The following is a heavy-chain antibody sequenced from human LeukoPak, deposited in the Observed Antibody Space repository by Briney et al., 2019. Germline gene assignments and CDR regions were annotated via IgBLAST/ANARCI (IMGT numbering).Heavy chain of an antibody. J-gene: IGHJ5*02. D-gene: IGHD3-22*01. V-gene: IGHV4-30-2*03. CDR2: FYHSGST. CDR1: GGSISSGGYS. Sequence: SETLSLTCAVSGGSISSGGYSWSWIRRPPGKGLEWIGYFYHSGSTYYNPSLTSRVTISVDTSKNQFSLRQSSVTAADTAVYYCARQRGYHYDSATNRFSDLWGQGTRVTVSS. CDR3: ARQRGYHYDSATNRFSDL.